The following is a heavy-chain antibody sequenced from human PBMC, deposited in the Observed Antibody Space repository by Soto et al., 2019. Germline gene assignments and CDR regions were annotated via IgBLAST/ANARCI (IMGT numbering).Heavy chain of an antibody. CDR2: ISYDGGLQ. J-gene: IGHJ4*02. CDR1: GFTFTSYG. Sequence: QAHLVESGGGVVQPGRSLRLSCAASGFTFTSYGMHWVRQAPGTRLEWVAVISYDGGLQHYADSVKGRFTISRDNSKNMVLLQMNSLRAEDTAVYYCVSDRGYGQASVPYSLGQGTLVSVSS. D-gene: IGHD3-10*01. CDR3: VSDRGYGQASVPYS. V-gene: IGHV3-30*03.